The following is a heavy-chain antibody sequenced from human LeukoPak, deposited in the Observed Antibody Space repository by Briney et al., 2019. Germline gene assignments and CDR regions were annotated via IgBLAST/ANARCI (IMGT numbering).Heavy chain of an antibody. CDR1: GFTFTNYN. J-gene: IGHJ4*02. Sequence: ASVKVSCKASGFTFTNYNLHWVRQAPGQRLEWMGIINPSGGSTNYAQNFQGRVTMTRDMSTSTVYMELSSLRSEDTAVYYCGTEGSTAIPYDYWGQGTLVTVSS. CDR3: GTEGSTAIPYDY. V-gene: IGHV1-46*01. D-gene: IGHD2-21*02. CDR2: INPSGGST.